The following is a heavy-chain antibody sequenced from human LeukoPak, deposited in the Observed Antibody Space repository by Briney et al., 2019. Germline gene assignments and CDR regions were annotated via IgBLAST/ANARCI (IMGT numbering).Heavy chain of an antibody. CDR1: GFTFTSSA. CDR3: AAVSSSWAFDY. V-gene: IGHV1-58*01. D-gene: IGHD6-13*01. J-gene: IGHJ4*02. CDR2: IVVGSGNT. Sequence: SVKVSCKASGFTFTSSAVQWVRQARGQRLEWIGWIVVGSGNTNYAQKLQERVTINRDMSTSTAYMELSSLRSEDTAVYYCAAVSSSWAFDYWGQGTLVTVSS.